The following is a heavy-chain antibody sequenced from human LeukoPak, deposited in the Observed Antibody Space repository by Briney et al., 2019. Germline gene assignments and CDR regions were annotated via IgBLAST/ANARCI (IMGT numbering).Heavy chain of an antibody. D-gene: IGHD2-2*01. CDR1: GGTFSSYA. CDR2: ISAYNGNT. Sequence: ASVKVSCKASGGTFSSYAISWVRQAPGQGPEWMGWISAYNGNTNYAQKLRGRVTMTTDTSTSTAYMELRSLRSDDTAVYYCARGLGYCSSTSCYDGDWFDPWGQGTLVTVSS. CDR3: ARGLGYCSSTSCYDGDWFDP. V-gene: IGHV1-18*01. J-gene: IGHJ5*02.